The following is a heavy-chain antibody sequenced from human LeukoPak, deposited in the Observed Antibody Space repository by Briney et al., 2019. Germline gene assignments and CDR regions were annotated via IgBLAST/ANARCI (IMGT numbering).Heavy chain of an antibody. CDR3: ASDVVEKGPTY. V-gene: IGHV3-66*01. Sequence: GGSLRLSCAASGFTVSSNYMSWVRQAPRKVLEWVSVIYSGGSTYYADSVKGRFTISRDNSKNTLYLQMNSLRAEDTAVYYCASDVVEKGPTYWGQGTLVTVSS. D-gene: IGHD2-15*01. CDR2: IYSGGST. CDR1: GFTVSSNY. J-gene: IGHJ4*02.